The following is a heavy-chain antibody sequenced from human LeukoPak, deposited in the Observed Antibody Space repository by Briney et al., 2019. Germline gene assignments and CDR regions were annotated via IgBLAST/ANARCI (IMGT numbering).Heavy chain of an antibody. Sequence: SVKVSCKASGGTFISYAISWVRQAPGQGLEWMGRIIPIFGIANYAQKFQGRVTITADKSTSTAYMELSSLRSEDTAVYYCAVDFWRSQGFDYWGQGTLVTVSS. D-gene: IGHD3-3*01. CDR1: GGTFISYA. J-gene: IGHJ4*02. CDR3: AVDFWRSQGFDY. V-gene: IGHV1-69*04. CDR2: IIPIFGIA.